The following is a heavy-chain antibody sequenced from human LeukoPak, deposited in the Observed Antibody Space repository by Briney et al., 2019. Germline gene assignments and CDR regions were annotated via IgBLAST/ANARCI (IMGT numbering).Heavy chain of an antibody. D-gene: IGHD3-16*02. Sequence: GASVKVSCKASGGTFSSYAISWVRQAPGQGLEWMGGIIPIFGTANYAQKFQGRVTITADESTSTAYMELSSLRSEDTAVYYCARAEITFGGVIDSYFDYWGQGTLVTVSS. CDR1: GGTFSSYA. CDR3: ARAEITFGGVIDSYFDY. CDR2: IIPIFGTA. J-gene: IGHJ4*02. V-gene: IGHV1-69*01.